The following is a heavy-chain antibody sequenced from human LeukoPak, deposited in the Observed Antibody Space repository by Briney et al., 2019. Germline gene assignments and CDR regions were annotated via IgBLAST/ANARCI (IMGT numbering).Heavy chain of an antibody. V-gene: IGHV4-39*01. CDR1: GVSISTTSYY. CDR2: MLYRGST. Sequence: SETLSLTCTVSGVSISTTSYYWGWIRQTPGKGPEWIGSMLYRGSTYYSPSLRSRVIISVDASKNQFFLTLSAVTAADTAVYYCARQGGWGGALSFFDSWGQGTLVTVSS. CDR3: ARQGGWGGALSFFDS. J-gene: IGHJ4*02. D-gene: IGHD3-16*01.